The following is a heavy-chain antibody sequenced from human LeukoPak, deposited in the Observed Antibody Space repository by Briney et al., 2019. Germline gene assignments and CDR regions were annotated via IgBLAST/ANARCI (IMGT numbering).Heavy chain of an antibody. D-gene: IGHD1-26*01. CDR3: ATLVVGATTEAVADY. J-gene: IGHJ4*02. Sequence: ASVKVSCKASGYTVTSYGISWVRQAPGQGLEWMGWISAYNGNTNYAQKLQGRVTMTTDTSTSTAYMELRSLRSDDTAVYYCATLVVGATTEAVADYWGQGTLVTVSS. CDR1: GYTVTSYG. V-gene: IGHV1-18*01. CDR2: ISAYNGNT.